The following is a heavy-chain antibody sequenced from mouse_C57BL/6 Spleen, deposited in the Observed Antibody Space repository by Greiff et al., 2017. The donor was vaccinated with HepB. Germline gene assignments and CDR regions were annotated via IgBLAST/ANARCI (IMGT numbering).Heavy chain of an antibody. V-gene: IGHV1-64*01. CDR1: GYTFTSYW. CDR3: ARRYYGSSYGYVDY. CDR2: IHPNSGST. J-gene: IGHJ2*01. Sequence: QVQLQQPGAELVKPGASVKLSCKASGYTFTSYWMHWVKQRPGQGLEWIGMIHPNSGSTNYNEKFKSNATLTVDKSSSTAYMQLSSLTSEDSAVYYCARRYYGSSYGYVDYWGQGTTLTVSS. D-gene: IGHD1-1*01.